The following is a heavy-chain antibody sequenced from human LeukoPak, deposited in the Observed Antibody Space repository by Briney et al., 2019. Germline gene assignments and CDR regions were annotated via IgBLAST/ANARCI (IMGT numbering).Heavy chain of an antibody. CDR1: GFTFSSYS. CDR3: ARVGIADYYFDY. D-gene: IGHD6-13*01. CDR2: ISSSSNYI. Sequence: SGGSLRLSCAASGFTFSSYSMNWVRQAPGKGLEWVSSISSSSNYIYYADSVKGRFTISRDNAKNSLYLQMNSLRAEDTAVYYCARVGIADYYFDYWGQGTLVTVSS. V-gene: IGHV3-21*01. J-gene: IGHJ4*02.